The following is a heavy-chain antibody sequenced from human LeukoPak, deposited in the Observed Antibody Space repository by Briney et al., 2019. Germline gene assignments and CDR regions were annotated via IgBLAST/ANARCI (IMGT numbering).Heavy chain of an antibody. CDR3: AKDGSGSSSYYYYYYMDV. V-gene: IGHV3-7*01. J-gene: IGHJ6*03. Sequence: PGGSLRLSCAASGFTFSSYWMSWVRQAPGKGLEWVANIKQDGSEKYYVDSVKGRFTISRDNAKNSLYLQMNSLRAEDTAVYYCAKDGSGSSSYYYYYYMDVWGKGTTVTVSS. D-gene: IGHD3-10*01. CDR2: IKQDGSEK. CDR1: GFTFSSYW.